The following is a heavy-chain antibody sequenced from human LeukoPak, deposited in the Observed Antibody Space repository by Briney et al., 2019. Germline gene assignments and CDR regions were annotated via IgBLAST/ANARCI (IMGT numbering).Heavy chain of an antibody. D-gene: IGHD3-10*01. J-gene: IGHJ4*02. CDR1: GGSISSGSYS. Sequence: SETLSLTCTVSGGSISSGSYSWSWIRQPAGQGLEWIGRIFPSGITTYNPSLNSRVTISVDAYKSQFSVKLSSVTAADTAVYYCARDFYVSGSYYQYDYWGQGTLVTVSS. CDR2: IFPSGIT. V-gene: IGHV4-61*02. CDR3: ARDFYVSGSYYQYDY.